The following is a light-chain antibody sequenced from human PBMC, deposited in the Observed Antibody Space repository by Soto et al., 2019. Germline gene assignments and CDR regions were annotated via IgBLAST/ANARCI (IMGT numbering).Light chain of an antibody. CDR1: SSDVGSDNL. V-gene: IGLV2-23*01. Sequence: QSVLTQPASVSGSPGQSITISCTGTSSDVGSDNLVSWYQQHPGKAPKLMIYEGSKRPSGVSNRFFGSKSGNTASLTISGLQAEDEADYYCCSYAGSSTAIFGGGTKLTVL. CDR3: CSYAGSSTAI. J-gene: IGLJ2*01. CDR2: EGS.